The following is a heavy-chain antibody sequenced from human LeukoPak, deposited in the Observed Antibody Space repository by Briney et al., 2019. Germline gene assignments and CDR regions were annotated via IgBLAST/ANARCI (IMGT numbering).Heavy chain of an antibody. J-gene: IGHJ4*02. CDR3: ARRCSGNCYSFDY. CDR2: IYPGDPDT. Sequence: GESLKISCKGSGYSFSSYWIGWVRQMPGKGPEWMGVIYPGDPDTRYSPSFQGRVTISADTSISTAYLQWSSLKASDSAMYYCARRCSGNCYSFDYWGQGSLVTVSS. CDR1: GYSFSSYW. D-gene: IGHD2-21*02. V-gene: IGHV5-51*01.